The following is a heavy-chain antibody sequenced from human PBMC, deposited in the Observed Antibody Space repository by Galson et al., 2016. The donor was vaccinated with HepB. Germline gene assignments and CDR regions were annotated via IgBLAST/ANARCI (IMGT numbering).Heavy chain of an antibody. CDR1: GFSFSSYV. V-gene: IGHV3-30*03. Sequence: SLRLSCAASGFSFSSYVMHWVRQAPGKGLEWVAVISYDGKTKFYGDSVKGRFTISRDHSKSTLYLQMNSLRAEDTAVYYCASAYYDSSGYWAPFDIWGQGTMVTVSS. D-gene: IGHD3-22*01. CDR2: ISYDGKTK. J-gene: IGHJ3*02. CDR3: ASAYYDSSGYWAPFDI.